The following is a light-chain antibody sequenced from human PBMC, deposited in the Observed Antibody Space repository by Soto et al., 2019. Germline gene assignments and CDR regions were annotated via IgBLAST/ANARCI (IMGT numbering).Light chain of an antibody. V-gene: IGLV2-14*01. CDR3: SSYTSSSTGV. J-gene: IGLJ2*01. Sequence: QSALTQPASVSGSPGQSIPISCTGTSSDVGGYNYVSWYQQHPGKAPKLMIYDVSNRPSGVSNRFSGSKSGNTASLTISGLQAEDEADYYSSSYTSSSTGVFGGGTKLTVL. CDR2: DVS. CDR1: SSDVGGYNY.